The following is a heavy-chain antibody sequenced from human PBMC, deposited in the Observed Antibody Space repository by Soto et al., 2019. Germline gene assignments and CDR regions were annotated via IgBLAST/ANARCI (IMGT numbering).Heavy chain of an antibody. CDR2: ISSSSSTI. J-gene: IGHJ6*02. CDR3: AREDSVVVPAAPPGGMDV. Sequence: GGSLRLSCAASGFTFSSYSMNWVRQAPGKGLEWVSYISSSSSTIYYADSVKGRFTISRDNAKNSLYLQMNSLRDEDTAVYYCAREDSVVVPAAPPGGMDVWGQGTTVTVSS. V-gene: IGHV3-48*02. D-gene: IGHD2-2*01. CDR1: GFTFSSYS.